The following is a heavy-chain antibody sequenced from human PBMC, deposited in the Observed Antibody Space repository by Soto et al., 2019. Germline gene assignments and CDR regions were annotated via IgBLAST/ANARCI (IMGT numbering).Heavy chain of an antibody. CDR3: AKLRDFVVLPAGILDY. Sequence: PGGSLRLSCAASGFTFSSYGISWIRLSPGKGLEWVSVISGGGDTTYYTPSVKGRFTISRDDFRNTLYLQMNSLRTEDTAIYYCAKLRDFVVLPAGILDYCGPGTLVTVSS. CDR1: GFTFSSYG. V-gene: IGHV3-23*01. J-gene: IGHJ4*02. D-gene: IGHD2-8*01. CDR2: ISGGGDTT.